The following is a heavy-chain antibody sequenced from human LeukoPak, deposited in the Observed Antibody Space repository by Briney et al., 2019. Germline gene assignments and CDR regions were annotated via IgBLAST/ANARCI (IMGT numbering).Heavy chain of an antibody. Sequence: GASVKVSCNASGYTFTSYGISWVRQAPGQGLESMGWISAYNGNKNYAQKLQGRVTMTTDTSTSTAYMELRSLRSDDTAVYYCARAGYSSSWYPGMGYWGQGTLVTVSS. D-gene: IGHD6-13*01. V-gene: IGHV1-18*01. CDR1: GYTFTSYG. J-gene: IGHJ4*02. CDR3: ARAGYSSSWYPGMGY. CDR2: ISAYNGNK.